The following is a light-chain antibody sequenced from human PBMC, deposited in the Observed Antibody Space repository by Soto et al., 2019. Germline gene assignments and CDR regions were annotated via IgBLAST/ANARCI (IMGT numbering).Light chain of an antibody. CDR3: QQYNNWPFT. CDR2: GAS. J-gene: IGKJ3*01. Sequence: EIVMTQSPATLSVSPGERATLSCRASQSVSSNSAWYQQKPGQAPRLLIYGASIRATGIPARFSGSGSGTKFTLTISSLQSEDFAVYYCQQYNNWPFTFGPGTKVDIK. V-gene: IGKV3D-15*01. CDR1: QSVSSN.